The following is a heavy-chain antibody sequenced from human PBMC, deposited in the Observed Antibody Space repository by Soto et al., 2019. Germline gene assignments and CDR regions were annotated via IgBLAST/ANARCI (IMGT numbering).Heavy chain of an antibody. CDR3: ARASIAASPAPNNWFDH. CDR1: GGSISSGGYY. CDR2: IYYSGST. Sequence: TLSLTCTVSGGSISSGGYYWSWIRQHPGKGLEWIGYIYYSGSTYYNPSLKSRVTISVDTSKNQFSLKLSSVTAADTAVYYCARASIAASPAPNNWFDHWGQGTLVTVSS. J-gene: IGHJ5*02. D-gene: IGHD6-6*01. V-gene: IGHV4-31*03.